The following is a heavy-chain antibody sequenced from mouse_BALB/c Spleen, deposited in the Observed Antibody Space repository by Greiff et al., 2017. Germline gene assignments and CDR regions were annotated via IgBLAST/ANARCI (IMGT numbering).Heavy chain of an antibody. CDR1: GYTFTDYN. CDR3: ARSEDGNYGWFAY. Sequence: EVQLQQSGPELVKPGASVKISCKASGYTFTDYNMHWVKQSHGKSLEWIGYIYPYNGGTGYNQKFKSKATLTGDKSSSTAYMELRSLTTEDSAVYYWARSEDGNYGWFAYWGQGTLVTVAA. J-gene: IGHJ3*01. V-gene: IGHV1S29*02. CDR2: IYPYNGGT. D-gene: IGHD2-1*01.